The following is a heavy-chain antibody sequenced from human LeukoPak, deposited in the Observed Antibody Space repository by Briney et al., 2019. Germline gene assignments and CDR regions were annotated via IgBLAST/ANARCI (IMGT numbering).Heavy chain of an antibody. CDR1: GGSFSGYY. J-gene: IGHJ5*02. V-gene: IGHV4-34*01. CDR3: ARGPQKDRFLEWLPPRGNWFDP. Sequence: PSETLSLTCAVYGGSFSGYYWSWIRQPPGKGLEWIEEINHSGSTNYNPSLKSRVTISVDTSKNQFSLKLSSVTAADTAVYYCARGPQKDRFLEWLPPRGNWFDPWGQGTLVTVSS. D-gene: IGHD3-3*01. CDR2: INHSGST.